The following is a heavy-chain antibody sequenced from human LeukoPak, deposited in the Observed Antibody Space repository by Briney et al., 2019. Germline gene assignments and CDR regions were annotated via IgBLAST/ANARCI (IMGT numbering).Heavy chain of an antibody. CDR3: ARDTPHGQLWLD. V-gene: IGHV3-7*01. Sequence: GGSLRLSCAASGFTFSSYWMSWVRQAPGKGLEWVANIKQDGSEKYYVDSVKGRFTISRDNAKNSLYLQMNSLGAEDTAVYYCARDTPHGQLWLDWGQGTRSPSLQ. J-gene: IGHJ4*02. CDR1: GFTFSSYW. CDR2: IKQDGSEK. D-gene: IGHD5-18*01.